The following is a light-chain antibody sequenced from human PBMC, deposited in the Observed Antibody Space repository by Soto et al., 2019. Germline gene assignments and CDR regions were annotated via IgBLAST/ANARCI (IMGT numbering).Light chain of an antibody. V-gene: IGKV1-5*01. CDR2: HAS. Sequence: DIQMTQSPSTLSASIGDIVTVTCRASQTINNWLAWYQQKPGKAPKLLIYHASTLEGEVPSRFGARGSGTEFTLNITSMQPDDSATFYCDRYNSDPWTFGQGTKVEI. J-gene: IGKJ1*01. CDR1: QTINNW. CDR3: DRYNSDPWT.